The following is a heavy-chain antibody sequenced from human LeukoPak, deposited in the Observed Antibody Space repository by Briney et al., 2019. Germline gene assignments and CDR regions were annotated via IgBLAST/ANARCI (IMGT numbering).Heavy chain of an antibody. D-gene: IGHD1-26*01. CDR1: GFTVSTYW. CDR2: ISRDGTTT. Sequence: PGGSLRLSCAASGFTVSTYWMHWVRQTPGKGLVWVSRISRDGTTTTYADSVKGRFTISRDNAKNTLYLEMNSLRAEDTAVYFCARDGVGASHDYWGQGTLVTVSS. V-gene: IGHV3-74*01. J-gene: IGHJ4*02. CDR3: ARDGVGASHDY.